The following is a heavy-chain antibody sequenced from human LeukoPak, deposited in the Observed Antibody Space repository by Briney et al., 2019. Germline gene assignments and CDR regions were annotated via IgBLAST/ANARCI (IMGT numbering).Heavy chain of an antibody. J-gene: IGHJ3*02. D-gene: IGHD6-13*01. CDR2: ISAYNGNT. V-gene: IGHV1-18*01. CDR3: VYSSSWSDAFDI. Sequence: GASVKVSCKASGGTFSSYAISWVRQAPGQGLEWMGWISAYNGNTNYAQKLQGRVTMTTDTSTSTAYMELRSLRSDDTAVYYCVYSSSWSDAFDIWGQGTMVTVSS. CDR1: GGTFSSYA.